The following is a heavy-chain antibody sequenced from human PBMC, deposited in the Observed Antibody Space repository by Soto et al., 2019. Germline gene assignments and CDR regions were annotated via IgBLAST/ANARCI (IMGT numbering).Heavy chain of an antibody. J-gene: IGHJ4*02. CDR3: ARGGLTGAEKNFDY. V-gene: IGHV3-74*01. CDR1: GFTFSSYW. D-gene: IGHD7-27*01. Sequence: EVQLVESGGGLVQPGGSLRLSCAASGFTFSSYWMHWVRQAPGKGLVWVSRINSDGRSTNYADSVKGRFTISRDNAKNTLYLRMNSLRAEDTAVYYCARGGLTGAEKNFDYWGQGTLVTVSS. CDR2: INSDGRST.